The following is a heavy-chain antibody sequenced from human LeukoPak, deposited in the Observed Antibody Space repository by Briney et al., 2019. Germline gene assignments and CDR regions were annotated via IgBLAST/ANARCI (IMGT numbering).Heavy chain of an antibody. V-gene: IGHV4-30-2*01. Sequence: RSSETLSLTCAVSGGSISSGGYSWSWIRQPPGKGLEWIGYIYHSGSTYYNPSLKSRVTISVDRSKNQFSLKLSSVTAADTAVYYCARGHDSSGYWPIYFDYWGQGTLVTVSS. CDR3: ARGHDSSGYWPIYFDY. CDR2: IYHSGST. D-gene: IGHD3-22*01. J-gene: IGHJ4*02. CDR1: GGSISSGGYS.